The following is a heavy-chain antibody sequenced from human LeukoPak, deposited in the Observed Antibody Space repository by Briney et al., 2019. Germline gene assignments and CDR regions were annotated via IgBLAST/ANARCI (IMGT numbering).Heavy chain of an antibody. Sequence: GGSLTLSCAASGFTFTTYWMRWIRQAPGKGLEWVANINQDGTDKYYVDSVTGRFTFCRDNAQNSLYLQMSSLRVGDTAVYYCGRVSESLVNGGVSWSFDNWGQGTLVTVSS. CDR3: GRVSESLVNGGVSWSFDN. CDR2: INQDGTDK. V-gene: IGHV3-7*03. D-gene: IGHD2-15*01. CDR1: GFTFTTYW. J-gene: IGHJ4*02.